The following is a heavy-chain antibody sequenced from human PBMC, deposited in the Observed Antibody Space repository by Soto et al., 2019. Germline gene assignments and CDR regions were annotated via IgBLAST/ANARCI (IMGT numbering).Heavy chain of an antibody. D-gene: IGHD6-13*01. V-gene: IGHV1-18*04. CDR3: ARGVAAAGPLATLDY. J-gene: IGHJ4*02. CDR2: VSAYNGNT. Sequence: ASVKVSCKASGYTFTSSGISWVRQAPGQGLEWMGWVSAYNGNTNYAQKLQGRVTMTTDTSTSTAYMEVRSLRSDDTAVYYCARGVAAAGPLATLDYWGQGTLVTVSS. CDR1: GYTFTSSG.